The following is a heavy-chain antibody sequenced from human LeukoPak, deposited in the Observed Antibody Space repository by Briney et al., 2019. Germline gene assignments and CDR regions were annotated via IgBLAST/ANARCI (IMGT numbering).Heavy chain of an antibody. D-gene: IGHD1-14*01. V-gene: IGHV3-66*01. CDR3: AGIDFDY. J-gene: IGHJ4*02. CDR2: IYSGGST. Sequence: GGSLRLSCVASGFTVSSNYMSWVRQAPGKGLEWVSAIYSGGSTCYADSVKGRFTISRDNSKNTVYLQMNSLRAEDTAVYYCAGIDFDYWGQGTLVTVSS. CDR1: GFTVSSNY.